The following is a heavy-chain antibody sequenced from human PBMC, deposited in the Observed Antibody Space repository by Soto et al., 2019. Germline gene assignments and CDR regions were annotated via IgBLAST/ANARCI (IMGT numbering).Heavy chain of an antibody. V-gene: IGHV3-23*01. Sequence: GGSLRLSCAASGFTFSSYAMSWVRQAPGKGLEWVSAISGSGGSTYYADSVKGRFTISRDNSKNTLYLQMNSLRAEDTAVYYCARRPTAQNYGDYYDYWGQGALVTVSS. CDR1: GFTFSSYA. D-gene: IGHD4-17*01. J-gene: IGHJ4*02. CDR3: ARRPTAQNYGDYYDY. CDR2: ISGSGGST.